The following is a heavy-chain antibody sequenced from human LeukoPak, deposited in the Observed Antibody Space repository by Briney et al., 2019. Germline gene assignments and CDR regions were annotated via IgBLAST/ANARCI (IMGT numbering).Heavy chain of an antibody. V-gene: IGHV3-43*01. CDR3: TKDRYCTTINCPLDY. D-gene: IGHD2-8*01. CDR2: ISRDGTNT. CDR1: GLNFDEYT. Sequence: GGSLRLSCAASGLNFDEYTFHWVRQAPGRGLEWVSLISRDGTNTKYADSVKGRFTISRDNSRNSLYLQMNSLRSVDSALYYCTKDRYCTTINCPLDYWGQGTLVTVSS. J-gene: IGHJ4*02.